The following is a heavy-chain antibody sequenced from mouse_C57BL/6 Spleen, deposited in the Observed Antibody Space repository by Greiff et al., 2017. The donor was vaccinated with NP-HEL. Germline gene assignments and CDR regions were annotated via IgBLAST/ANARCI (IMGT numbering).Heavy chain of an antibody. CDR2: ITPSSGYT. D-gene: IGHD5-5*01. J-gene: IGHJ4*01. CDR1: GYTFTSYW. Sequence: QVQLQQSGAELAKPGASVKLSCKASGYTFTSYWMHWVKQRPGQGLEWIGYITPSSGYTKYNQKFKDKATLTADKYSSTSYMQLSILTYEDSAVYYCARYLYLYYAMDYWGQGTSVTVSA. V-gene: IGHV1-7*01. CDR3: ARYLYLYYAMDY.